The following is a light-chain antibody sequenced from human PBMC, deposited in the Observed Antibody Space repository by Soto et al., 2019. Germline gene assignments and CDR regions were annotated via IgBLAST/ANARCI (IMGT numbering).Light chain of an antibody. CDR2: KAS. V-gene: IGKV1-5*03. Sequence: DIPMTQSPSTLSASVGDRVTITCRASQTINIWLAWYQQKPGKAPKLLISKASSLESGVPSRFSGSGSGTEFTISISSLQPDDFATYYCQQYKAYSYTFGQGTELVVK. CDR1: QTINIW. CDR3: QQYKAYSYT. J-gene: IGKJ2*01.